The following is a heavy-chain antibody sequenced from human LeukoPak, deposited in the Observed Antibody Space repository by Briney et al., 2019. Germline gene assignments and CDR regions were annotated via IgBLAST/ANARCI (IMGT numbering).Heavy chain of an antibody. Sequence: SGTLSLTCTVSGGSISSSSYYWGWIRQPPGKGLEWVGSIYYSGSTYYNPSLKSRVTISVDTSKNQFSLKLTSVTAADTAVYYCARELGITIFGVVIGAVDYWGQGTLVTVSS. CDR3: ARELGITIFGVVIGAVDY. CDR2: IYYSGST. D-gene: IGHD3-3*01. J-gene: IGHJ4*02. V-gene: IGHV4-39*07. CDR1: GGSISSSSYY.